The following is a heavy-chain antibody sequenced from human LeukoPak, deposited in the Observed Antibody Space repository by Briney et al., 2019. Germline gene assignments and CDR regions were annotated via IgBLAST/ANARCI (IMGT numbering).Heavy chain of an antibody. J-gene: IGHJ4*02. CDR1: GFTFSSYA. CDR3: ARDRSRMVATVFDY. V-gene: IGHV3-30-3*01. CDR2: ISYDGSNK. D-gene: IGHD5-12*01. Sequence: GGSLRLSCAASGFTFSSYAMHWVRQAPGKGLEWVAVISYDGSNKYYADSVKGRFTISRDNSKNTLYLQMNSLRAEDTAVYYCARDRSRMVATVFDYWGQGTLVTVSS.